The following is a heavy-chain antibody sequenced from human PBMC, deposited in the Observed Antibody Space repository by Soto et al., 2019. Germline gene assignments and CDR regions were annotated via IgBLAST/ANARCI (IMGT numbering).Heavy chain of an antibody. D-gene: IGHD3-22*01. V-gene: IGHV1-69*13. CDR1: GGTFSSYA. J-gene: IGHJ4*02. Sequence: GASVKVSCKASGGTFSSYAISWVRQAPGQGLEWMGGIIPIFGTANYAQKFQGRVTITADESTSTAYMELSSLRSEDTAVYYCARDLQNYYDSSGYYPQFEYWGQGTLVNVS. CDR3: ARDLQNYYDSSGYYPQFEY. CDR2: IIPIFGTA.